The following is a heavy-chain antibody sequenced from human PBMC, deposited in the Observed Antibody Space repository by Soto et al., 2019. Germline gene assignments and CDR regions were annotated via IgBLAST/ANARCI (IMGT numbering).Heavy chain of an antibody. V-gene: IGHV4-34*01. CDR1: GGSFRGYY. CDR3: ARGRGFMSRNALDL. J-gene: IGHJ3*01. CDR2: INHSGSR. Sequence: QVQLQRWGAGLLRPSETLSLTCAVYGGSFRGYYWTWLRQSPVRGLEWIGEINHSGSRNSNPSLKSRLTISVDTSRTQFSMNLTSVTAADAAVYYCARGRGFMSRNALDLWGQGTRVIVSS.